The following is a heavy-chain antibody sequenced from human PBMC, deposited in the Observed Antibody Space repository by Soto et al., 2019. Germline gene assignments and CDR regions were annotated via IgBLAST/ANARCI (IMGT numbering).Heavy chain of an antibody. J-gene: IGHJ6*02. CDR3: ARDYDYYGSGSRYGMDV. Sequence: GSLRLSCAASGFTFSSYGMHWVRQAPGKGLEWVAVIWYDGSNKYYADSVKGRFTISRDNSKNTLYLQMNSLRAEDTAVYYCARDYDYYGSGSRYGMDVWGQGTTVTVSS. D-gene: IGHD3-10*01. CDR1: GFTFSSYG. V-gene: IGHV3-33*01. CDR2: IWYDGSNK.